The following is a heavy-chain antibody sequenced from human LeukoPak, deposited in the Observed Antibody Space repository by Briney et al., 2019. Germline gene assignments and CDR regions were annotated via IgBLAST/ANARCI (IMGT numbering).Heavy chain of an antibody. D-gene: IGHD6-13*01. J-gene: IGHJ4*02. Sequence: SETLSLTCTVSGGSISSYYWSWIRQPPGKGLEWIGYINYSGSINYNPSLKSRVTISVDTSKNQFSLKVSSVTAADTAVYYCARGSWYLDYWGQGTLVTVSS. CDR3: ARGSWYLDY. V-gene: IGHV4-59*01. CDR1: GGSISSYY. CDR2: INYSGSI.